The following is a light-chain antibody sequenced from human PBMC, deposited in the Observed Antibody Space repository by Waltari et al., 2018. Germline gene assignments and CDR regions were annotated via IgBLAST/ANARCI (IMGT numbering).Light chain of an antibody. J-gene: IGKJ3*01. Sequence: EIVLTQSPATLSLSPGERATLSCRASQSVSSYLAWYQQKPGQATRLLIYESSTRATGSPARFSGSGSGTDVTLTISSLEPEDVAVYYCQQRSNWPSGTFGPGTKVDIK. V-gene: IGKV3-11*01. CDR2: ESS. CDR1: QSVSSY. CDR3: QQRSNWPSGT.